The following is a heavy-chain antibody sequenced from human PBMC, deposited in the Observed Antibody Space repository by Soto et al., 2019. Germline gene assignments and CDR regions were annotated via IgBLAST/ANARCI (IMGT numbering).Heavy chain of an antibody. CDR2: ISYDGSNK. V-gene: IGHV3-30*18. CDR3: AKDWGGDYGDYVGYFDY. D-gene: IGHD4-17*01. CDR1: GFTFSSYG. J-gene: IGHJ4*02. Sequence: ESGGGVVQPGRSLRLSCAASGFTFSSYGMHWVRQAPGKGLEWVAVISYDGSNKYYADSVKGRFTISRDNSKNTLYLQMNSLRAEDTAVYYCAKDWGGDYGDYVGYFDYWGQGTLVTVSS.